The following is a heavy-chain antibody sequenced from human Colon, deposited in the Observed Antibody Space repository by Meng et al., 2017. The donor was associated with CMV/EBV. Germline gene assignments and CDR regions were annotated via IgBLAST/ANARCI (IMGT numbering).Heavy chain of an antibody. CDR2: INTDGSTT. CDR1: GFTFSSKW. CDR3: ASRDY. J-gene: IGHJ4*02. Sequence: EGELVESGGVLVQPGGSLRLSCAASGFTFSSKWMHWVRQGPGKGLVWVSSINTDGSTTYYADSVKGRFTISRDNAKNTLYLQMNSLRAEDTAVYYCASRDYWGQGTLVTVSS. V-gene: IGHV3-74*01.